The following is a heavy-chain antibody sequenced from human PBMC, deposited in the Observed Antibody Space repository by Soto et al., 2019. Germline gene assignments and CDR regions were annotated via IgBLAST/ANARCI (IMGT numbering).Heavy chain of an antibody. CDR3: ARRIAAAGTVYWFDP. D-gene: IGHD6-13*01. CDR2: INSDGSFT. V-gene: IGHV3-74*01. CDR1: GFTFTTYW. Sequence: GGSLRLSCAASGFTFTTYWMHWVRQAPEMGLVWVSRINSDGSFTTYADSVKGRFTISRDNARNTVYLQMNSLTAADTAVYYCARRIAAAGTVYWFDPWGQGTLVTVSS. J-gene: IGHJ5*02.